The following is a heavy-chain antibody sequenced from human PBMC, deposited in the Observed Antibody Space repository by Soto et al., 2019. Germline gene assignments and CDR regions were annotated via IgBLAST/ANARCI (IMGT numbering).Heavy chain of an antibody. V-gene: IGHV4-61*01. CDR2: IYYSGST. J-gene: IGHJ4*02. CDR1: GGSVSSGSYY. D-gene: IGHD1-1*01. Sequence: SETLSLTCAVYGGSVSSGSYYWSWIRQPPGKGLEWIGYIYYSGSTNYNPSLKSRVTISVDTSKNQFSLKLSSVTAADTAVYYCVREVGTLDYFDYWGQGTLVTVSS. CDR3: VREVGTLDYFDY.